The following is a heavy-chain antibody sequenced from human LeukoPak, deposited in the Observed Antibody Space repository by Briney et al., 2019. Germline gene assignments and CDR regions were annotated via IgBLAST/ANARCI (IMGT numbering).Heavy chain of an antibody. CDR1: GYTFTSYG. CDR2: ISAYNGNT. Sequence: ASVKVSCKASGYTFTSYGISWVRQAPGQGLEWMGWISAYNGNTNYAQKLQGRVTMTRNTSISTAYMELSSLRSEDTAVYYCASSPVVPAAIEGGYYYYGMDVWGQGTTVTVSS. CDR3: ASSPVVPAAIEGGYYYYGMDV. J-gene: IGHJ6*02. V-gene: IGHV1-18*01. D-gene: IGHD2-2*02.